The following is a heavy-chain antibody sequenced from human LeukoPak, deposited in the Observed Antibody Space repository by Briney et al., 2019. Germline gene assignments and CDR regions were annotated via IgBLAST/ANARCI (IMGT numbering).Heavy chain of an antibody. D-gene: IGHD2-15*01. CDR2: IYYSGST. CDR1: GGSISSYY. J-gene: IGHJ4*02. Sequence: SETLSLTCTVSGGSISSYYWSWIRQPPGKGLEWIGYIYYSGSTNYNPSLKSRVTISVDTSKNQFSLKLSSVTAADTAVYYCARHMEGGIYCSGGSCPFDYWGQGTLVTVSS. CDR3: ARHMEGGIYCSGGSCPFDY. V-gene: IGHV4-59*08.